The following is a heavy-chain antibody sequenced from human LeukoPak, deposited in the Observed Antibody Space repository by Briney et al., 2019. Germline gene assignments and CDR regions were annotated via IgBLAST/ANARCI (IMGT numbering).Heavy chain of an antibody. CDR3: ARDRRYCSSTSCYPYYYGMDV. CDR1: GFTFSSYN. Sequence: GGSLRLSCAASGFTFSSYNMNWVRQAPGKGLEWVSYISSSSSTIDYADSVKGRFTISRDNSKNTLYLQMNSLRAENTAVYYCARDRRYCSSTSCYPYYYGMDVWGQGTTVTVSS. D-gene: IGHD2-2*01. J-gene: IGHJ6*02. CDR2: ISSSSSTI. V-gene: IGHV3-48*01.